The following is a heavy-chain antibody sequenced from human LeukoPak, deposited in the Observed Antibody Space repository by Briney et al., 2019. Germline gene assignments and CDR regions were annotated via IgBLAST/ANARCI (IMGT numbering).Heavy chain of an antibody. V-gene: IGHV3-7*01. D-gene: IGHD3-9*01. CDR2: IKQDGSEK. CDR3: ARDHNDILTGYYPNDY. CDR1: GFTFSSYW. Sequence: GGSLRLSCAASGFTFSSYWMSWVRQAPGKGLEWVANIKQDGSEKYYVDSVKGQFTISRDNAKNSLYLQMISLRAEDTAVYYCARDHNDILTGYYPNDYWGQGILVTVSS. J-gene: IGHJ4*02.